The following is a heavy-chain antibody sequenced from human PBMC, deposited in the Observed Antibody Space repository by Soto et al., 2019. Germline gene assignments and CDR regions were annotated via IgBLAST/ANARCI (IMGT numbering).Heavy chain of an antibody. J-gene: IGHJ3*02. CDR2: IKQDGSEK. CDR1: GFTFSSYW. D-gene: IGHD4-17*01. Sequence: GGSLRLSCAASGFTFSSYWMSWVRQAPGKGLEWVANIKQDGSEKYNVDSVKGRFTISRDNAKNSMYLQMNSLRAEDTAVYYCARSPVTTAHHDAFDIWGQGTMVTVSS. CDR3: ARSPVTTAHHDAFDI. V-gene: IGHV3-7*01.